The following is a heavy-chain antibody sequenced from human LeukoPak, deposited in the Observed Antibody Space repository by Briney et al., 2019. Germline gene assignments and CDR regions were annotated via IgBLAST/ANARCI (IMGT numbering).Heavy chain of an antibody. D-gene: IGHD2-2*01. CDR2: ISAYTGNT. CDR3: ARWGRLPSYCSSTSCYSYYYYMDV. V-gene: IGHV1-18*01. CDR1: GYTFTSYG. J-gene: IGHJ6*03. Sequence: ASVTVSCKASGYTFTSYGISWVRQAPGQGLEWVGWISAYTGNTNYAQKFQGRVTITRNTSISKAYMELSSLRSEDTAVYYCARWGRLPSYCSSTSCYSYYYYMDVWGKGTTVTVSS.